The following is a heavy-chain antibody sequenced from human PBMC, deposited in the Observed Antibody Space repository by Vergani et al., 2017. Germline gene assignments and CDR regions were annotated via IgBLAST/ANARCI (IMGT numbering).Heavy chain of an antibody. CDR3: AKDNIIGMATFWDY. Sequence: EVQLLESGGDLVQPGGSLRLSCAASGFTFIMHAMSWVRQAPGKGLEWVSTLSASDRRTHYADSVKGRFTISRDNSKNTLYLQMNSLRAEDTAVYYCAKDNIIGMATFWDYWGQGSLVTVSS. D-gene: IGHD5-24*01. CDR1: GFTFIMHA. CDR2: LSASDRRT. J-gene: IGHJ4*02. V-gene: IGHV3-23*01.